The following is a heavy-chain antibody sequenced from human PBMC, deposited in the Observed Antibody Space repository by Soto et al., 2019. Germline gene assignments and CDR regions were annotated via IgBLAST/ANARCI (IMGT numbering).Heavy chain of an antibody. CDR3: VGGQYYFDY. J-gene: IGHJ4*02. CDR1: GFPFTTYG. Sequence: QVPLVESGGGVVQPGTSLRLSCVASGFPFTTYGMHWVREGPGKGLEWVAVISFDGSKKYYADSVKGRITISRDNSKNTLFLQMNSVRPEDTALYYCVGGQYYFDYRGQGTLVTVSS. V-gene: IGHV3-30*03. D-gene: IGHD3-10*01. CDR2: ISFDGSKK.